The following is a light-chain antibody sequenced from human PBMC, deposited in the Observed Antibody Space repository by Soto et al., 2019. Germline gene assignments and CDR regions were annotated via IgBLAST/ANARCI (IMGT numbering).Light chain of an antibody. CDR1: QCISSY. V-gene: IGKV3-11*01. Sequence: EILLTQSPDMLSLSPGERATLSCMASQCISSYLAWYQQKPGQAPSLLIYDASNRATGIPARFSGSGSGTDFTLTISSLEPEDFAVYYWLQGSNWPPTVGGGTKVEIK. J-gene: IGKJ4*01. CDR3: LQGSNWPPT. CDR2: DAS.